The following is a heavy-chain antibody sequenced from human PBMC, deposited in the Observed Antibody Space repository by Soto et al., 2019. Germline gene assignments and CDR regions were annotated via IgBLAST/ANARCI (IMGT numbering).Heavy chain of an antibody. J-gene: IGHJ4*02. CDR3: AHGDPLDFHF. Sequence: QITLKESGPPLVQPTQTLTLTCTFSGFSLSTSGEAVGWIRQPPGKALEWLALIYWNGIERYSPSLKSRLTITKDTSKTQVVLTMTNMDPLDTATYYCAHGDPLDFHFWGQGTLVTVSP. V-gene: IGHV2-5*01. CDR1: GFSLSTSGEA. D-gene: IGHD3-10*01. CDR2: IYWNGIE.